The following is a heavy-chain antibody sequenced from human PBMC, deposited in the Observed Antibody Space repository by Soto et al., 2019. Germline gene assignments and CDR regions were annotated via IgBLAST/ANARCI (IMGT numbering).Heavy chain of an antibody. CDR2: ISYDGSNK. D-gene: IGHD3-10*01. CDR3: ARDQYYYGSGSLFDY. V-gene: IGHV3-30-3*01. J-gene: IGHJ4*02. Sequence: GGSLRLSCAASGFTFSSYAMHWVRQAPGKGLEWVAVISYDGSNKYYADSVKGRFTISRDNSKNTLYLQMNSLRAEDTAVYYCARDQYYYGSGSLFDYWGQGTLVTVSS. CDR1: GFTFSSYA.